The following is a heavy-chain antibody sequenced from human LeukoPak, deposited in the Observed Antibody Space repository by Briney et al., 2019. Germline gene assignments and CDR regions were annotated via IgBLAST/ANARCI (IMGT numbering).Heavy chain of an antibody. CDR1: GYTFTHHG. Sequence: ASVRVSCTASGYTFTHHGISWVRQAPGQGLEWMGWISCYNGDTIYAQNVQGRVTMTTDASTRTAYIELRSLRSDDTAMYYCARDPSNSSGYHAHFDSWGQGTLVTVSS. CDR3: ARDPSNSSGYHAHFDS. CDR2: ISCYNGDT. J-gene: IGHJ4*02. D-gene: IGHD3-22*01. V-gene: IGHV1-18*01.